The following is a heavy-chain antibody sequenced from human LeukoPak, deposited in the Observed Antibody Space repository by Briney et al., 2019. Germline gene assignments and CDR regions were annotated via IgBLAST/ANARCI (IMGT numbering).Heavy chain of an antibody. CDR2: IYPGDSDN. J-gene: IGHJ4*02. Sequence: GESLKISCKGSGYSFTNYWIGWVRQMPGKGLEWMGIIYPGDSDNRYSPSFQGQVTISADKSTSTAYLQWSSLKASDSAMYYCAAPTYGSGSYVAFDSWGQGTLVTVSS. CDR1: GYSFTNYW. CDR3: AAPTYGSGSYVAFDS. V-gene: IGHV5-51*01. D-gene: IGHD3-10*01.